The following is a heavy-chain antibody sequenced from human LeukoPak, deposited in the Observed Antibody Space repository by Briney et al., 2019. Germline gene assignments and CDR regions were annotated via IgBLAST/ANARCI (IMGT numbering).Heavy chain of an antibody. CDR3: ARRRRIDRYQLLGDISYMDV. CDR1: GGSFSGYY. D-gene: IGHD2-2*01. Sequence: PSETLSLTCAVYGGSFSGYYWSWIRQPPGKGLEWIGEINHSGSTNYNPSLKSRVTISVDTSKNQFSLKLSSVTAADTAVYYCARRRRIDRYQLLGDISYMDVWGKGTTVTVSS. V-gene: IGHV4-34*01. CDR2: INHSGST. J-gene: IGHJ6*03.